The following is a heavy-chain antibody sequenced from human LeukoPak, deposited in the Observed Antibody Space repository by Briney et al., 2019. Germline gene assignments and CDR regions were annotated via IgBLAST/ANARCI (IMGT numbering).Heavy chain of an antibody. Sequence: PGGSLRLSCAASGFTFSSYGMHWVRQAPGKGLEWVAFIRYDGSNKYYADSVKGRFTISRDNSKNTLYLQMNSLRAEDTAVYYCAKEEYYYDSSSGFGYWGQGTLVTVSS. CDR3: AKEEYYYDSSSGFGY. CDR1: GFTFSSYG. J-gene: IGHJ4*02. D-gene: IGHD3-22*01. V-gene: IGHV3-30*02. CDR2: IRYDGSNK.